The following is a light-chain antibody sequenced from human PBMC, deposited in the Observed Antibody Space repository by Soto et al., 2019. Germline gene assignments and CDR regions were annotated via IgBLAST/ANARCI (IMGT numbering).Light chain of an antibody. CDR2: SNN. CDR3: ATWDDSLKGMV. V-gene: IGLV1-40*01. J-gene: IGLJ2*01. CDR1: TSNIGAGFD. Sequence: QSVLTQPPSVSGAPGQRLTISCSGSTSNIGAGFDVHWYQQFPGAAPTLLIYSNNQLTSGVPDRFSGSKSGTSASLAISGLQSEDETDYYCATWDDSLKGMVFGGGTKLTVL.